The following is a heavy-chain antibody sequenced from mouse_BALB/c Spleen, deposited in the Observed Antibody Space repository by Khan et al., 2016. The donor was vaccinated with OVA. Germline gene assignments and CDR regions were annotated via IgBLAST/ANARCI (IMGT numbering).Heavy chain of an antibody. J-gene: IGHJ2*01. CDR2: INPSTGYT. CDR3: ARRGLRWDFDY. V-gene: IGHV1-7*01. D-gene: IGHD1-1*01. Sequence: VQLQESGAELAKPGASVKMSCKASGYTFINYWILWVKQRPGQGLEWIGYINPSTGYTEYNQNFKDKATLTAHKSSSTAYMQLSSLTSEDSAVYYCARRGLRWDFDYGGQGTTLTVSS. CDR1: GYTFINYW.